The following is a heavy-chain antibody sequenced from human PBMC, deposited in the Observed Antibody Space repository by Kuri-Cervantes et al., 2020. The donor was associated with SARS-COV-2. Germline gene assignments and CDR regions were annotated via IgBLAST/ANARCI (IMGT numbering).Heavy chain of an antibody. CDR3: ARGMTPKSSSWDGIRFYP. CDR2: INNSGSN. CDR1: GGSFCGYY. V-gene: IGHV4-34*01. D-gene: IGHD6-13*01. J-gene: IGHJ5*02. Sequence: SQTLSLTCAVHGGSFCGYYWSWIRQPPGEGLEWGGEINNSGSNNYNPSLKRRVTIPVDTSKNQFSLKLSSVTAADTAVYYFARGMTPKSSSWDGIRFYPWGQGTLVTVSS.